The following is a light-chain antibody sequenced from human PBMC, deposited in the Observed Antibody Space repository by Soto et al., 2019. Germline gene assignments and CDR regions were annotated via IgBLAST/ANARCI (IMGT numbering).Light chain of an antibody. CDR3: QQYENSPS. CDR2: DVS. Sequence: DIQMTQSPSSLSASVGDRVTITCQASQDISNYLNWYQQKPGKVPELLIYDVSNLEAGVPSRFSGSGSGTDFTFTISSLQPEDVATYYCQQYENSPSFGQGTRLEIK. CDR1: QDISNY. V-gene: IGKV1-33*01. J-gene: IGKJ5*01.